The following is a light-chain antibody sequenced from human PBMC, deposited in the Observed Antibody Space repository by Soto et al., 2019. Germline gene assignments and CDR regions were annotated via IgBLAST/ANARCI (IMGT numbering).Light chain of an antibody. CDR3: QQYNTYSYT. Sequence: DIQMTQSPSALSASVGDRVTITCRVSQSISSWLAWYQQKPGKAPKLLIYDASSLESRVPSRFSGSGSGTEFTLTFSGLRPDDFATYYCQQYNTYSYTFGQGTKLEIK. CDR2: DAS. CDR1: QSISSW. J-gene: IGKJ2*01. V-gene: IGKV1-5*01.